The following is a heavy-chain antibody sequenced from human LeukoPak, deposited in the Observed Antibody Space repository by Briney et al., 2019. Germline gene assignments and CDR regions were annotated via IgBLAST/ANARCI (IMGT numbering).Heavy chain of an antibody. D-gene: IGHD6-25*01. Sequence: PSGTLSLTCTVSGGSISSSYWSWIRQPPGKGLEWIGYISYSGSTNYNPSLKSRVTISGDTSKNQFSLKLSSVTAADTAVYYCATGSGSAWMYFKYWGQGTLVTVSS. CDR2: ISYSGST. CDR1: GGSISSSY. CDR3: ATGSGSAWMYFKY. V-gene: IGHV4-59*08. J-gene: IGHJ4*02.